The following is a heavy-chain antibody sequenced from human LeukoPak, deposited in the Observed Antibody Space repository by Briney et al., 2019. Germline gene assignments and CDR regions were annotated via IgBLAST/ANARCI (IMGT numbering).Heavy chain of an antibody. CDR1: GGSISSSNYY. Sequence: PSETLSLTCTVSGGSISSSNYYWGWIRQPPGQGLEWIGNIYYSGNTYYYNPSLKSRVTMSVDTSRNQFSLRLSSVTAADTAVYYCARDQWLLRGGDHDAFDIWGQGTMVTVSS. J-gene: IGHJ3*02. V-gene: IGHV4-39*02. D-gene: IGHD6-19*01. CDR3: ARDQWLLRGGDHDAFDI. CDR2: IYYSGNT.